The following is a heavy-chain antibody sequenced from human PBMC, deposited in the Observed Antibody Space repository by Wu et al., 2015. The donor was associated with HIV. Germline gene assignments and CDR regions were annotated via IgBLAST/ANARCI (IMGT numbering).Heavy chain of an antibody. D-gene: IGHD4-17*01. CDR3: ASLPVLVDYGDQGGAFDI. V-gene: IGHV1-69*05. CDR1: GGTFSSYA. J-gene: IGHJ3*02. Sequence: QVQLVLSGAEVKKPGSSVKVSCKASGGTFSSYAISWVRQAPGQGLEWMGGIIPIFGTANYAQKFQGRVTITTDESTSTAYMELSSLRSEDTAVYCCASLPVLVDYGDQGGAFDIWGQGTMVTVSS. CDR2: IIPIFGTA.